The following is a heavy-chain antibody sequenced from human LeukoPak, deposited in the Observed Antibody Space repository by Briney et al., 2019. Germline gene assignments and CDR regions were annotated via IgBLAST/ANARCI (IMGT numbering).Heavy chain of an antibody. CDR1: GFTFSSYA. V-gene: IGHV4-38-2*01. CDR2: IYHSGST. Sequence: GSLRLSCAASGFTFSSYAMSWVRQAPGKGLEWIGSIYHSGSTYYNPSLKSRVTISVDTSKNQFSLKLSSVTAADTAVYYCARSPHIARAFDYWGQGTLVTVSS. J-gene: IGHJ4*02. CDR3: ARSPHIARAFDY.